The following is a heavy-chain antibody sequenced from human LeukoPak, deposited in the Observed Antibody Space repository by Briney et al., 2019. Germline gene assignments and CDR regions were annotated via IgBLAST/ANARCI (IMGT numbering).Heavy chain of an antibody. Sequence: SETLSLTCTVSGGSISSSSYYWGWIRQPPGEGLEWIGSIYYSGSTYYNPSLKSRVTISVDTSKNQFSLKLSSVTAADTAVYYCARGIAVAAFYFDYWGQGTLVTVSS. J-gene: IGHJ4*02. V-gene: IGHV4-39*01. CDR2: IYYSGST. CDR3: ARGIAVAAFYFDY. CDR1: GGSISSSSYY. D-gene: IGHD6-19*01.